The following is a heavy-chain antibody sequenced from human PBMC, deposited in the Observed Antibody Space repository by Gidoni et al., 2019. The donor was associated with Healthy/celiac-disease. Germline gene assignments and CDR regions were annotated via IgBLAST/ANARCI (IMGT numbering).Heavy chain of an antibody. CDR2: IWYDGSNK. CDR3: ARGGGGVGLYYFDY. V-gene: IGHV3-33*07. D-gene: IGHD1-26*01. Sequence: YGVRQAPGKGLEWVAVIWYDGSNKYYADSVKGRFTMSRDNSKNTLYLQMNSLRAEDTAVYYCARGGGGVGLYYFDYWGQGTLVTVSS. J-gene: IGHJ4*02.